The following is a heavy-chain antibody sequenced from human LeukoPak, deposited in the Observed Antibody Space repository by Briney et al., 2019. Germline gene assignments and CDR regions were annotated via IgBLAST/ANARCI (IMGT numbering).Heavy chain of an antibody. Sequence: ASVKVSCKASGYTFTGYYMHWVRQAPGQGLEWMGWINPNSGGTNYAQKFQGRVTMIRDTSISTAYMELSRLSSDDTAVYYCARARVDTALITYFYYYMDVWGKGTTVTVSS. V-gene: IGHV1-2*02. CDR1: GYTFTGYY. D-gene: IGHD5-18*01. J-gene: IGHJ6*03. CDR2: INPNSGGT. CDR3: ARARVDTALITYFYYYMDV.